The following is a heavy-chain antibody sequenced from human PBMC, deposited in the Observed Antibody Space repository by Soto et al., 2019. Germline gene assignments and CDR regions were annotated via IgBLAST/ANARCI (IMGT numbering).Heavy chain of an antibody. J-gene: IGHJ6*03. CDR3: AGSDYGDYAPGYSYYYMDV. CDR1: GGSISSSSYY. Sequence: QLQLQESGPGLVKPSETLSLTCTVSGGSISSSSYYWGWIRQPPGKGLEWIGSIYYSGSTYYNPPLKSRVTITVDTSKNQFSLKLSSVTAADTAVYYCAGSDYGDYAPGYSYYYMDVWGKGNTVTVSS. CDR2: IYYSGST. V-gene: IGHV4-39*01. D-gene: IGHD4-17*01.